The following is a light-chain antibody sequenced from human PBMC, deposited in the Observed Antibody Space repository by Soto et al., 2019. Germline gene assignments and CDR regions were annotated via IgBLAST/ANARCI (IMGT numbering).Light chain of an antibody. CDR1: QSVSNNY. CDR3: QQRSNWRVT. J-gene: IGKJ5*01. Sequence: EIVLTQSPGTLSLSPGERATLYCRASQSVSNNYLAWYQQKPGQAPRLLIYGASNRATGIPARFSGSGSGTDFTLTISSLEPEDFAVYYCQQRSNWRVTFGQGTRLEIK. CDR2: GAS. V-gene: IGKV3D-20*02.